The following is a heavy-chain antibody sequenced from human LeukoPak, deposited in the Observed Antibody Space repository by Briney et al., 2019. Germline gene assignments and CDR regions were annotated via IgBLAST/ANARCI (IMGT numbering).Heavy chain of an antibody. CDR2: IYSGGRT. V-gene: IGHV3-66*01. CDR1: GFTVSSNY. CDR3: ARDLVVAGLVP. J-gene: IGHJ5*02. D-gene: IGHD3-22*01. Sequence: GGSLRLSCAASGFTVSSNYMHWVRQAPGKGLEWVSVIYSGGRTYYAESVKGRFTISRDSSTNTLFLQMNSLRAEDTAIYYCARDLVVAGLVPWGQGTLVLVSS.